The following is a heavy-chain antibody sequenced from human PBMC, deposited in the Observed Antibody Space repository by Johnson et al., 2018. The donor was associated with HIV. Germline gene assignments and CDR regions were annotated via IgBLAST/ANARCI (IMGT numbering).Heavy chain of an antibody. V-gene: IGHV3-30*04. CDR1: GFTFSSYP. Sequence: QVQLVESGGGLVQPGRSLRLSCAASGFTFSSYPMHWVRQAPGKGLEWVAVISHDGSNEYHGDSVKGRFTISRDNSKNTLYLQMNSLRAEDTAVYYCARGDPEWFHAFDIWGQGTMVTVSS. CDR2: ISHDGSNE. D-gene: IGHD3-10*01. CDR3: ARGDPEWFHAFDI. J-gene: IGHJ3*02.